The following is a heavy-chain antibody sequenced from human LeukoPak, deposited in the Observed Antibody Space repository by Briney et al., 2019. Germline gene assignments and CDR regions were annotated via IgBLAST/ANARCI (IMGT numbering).Heavy chain of an antibody. V-gene: IGHV3-74*03. CDR3: ARGGMGSNDFVKYYYYNLDV. Sequence: GGSLRLSYSASGFAFGTYWMHWVRQVPGKGLEWLSRVDTDGSSTTYAVSVRGRFTISRDNAKNTLYLQMNSLRAEDTAVYYCARGGMGSNDFVKYYYYNLDVWGKGTTVTVSS. D-gene: IGHD3-16*01. J-gene: IGHJ6*04. CDR1: GFAFGTYW. CDR2: VDTDGSST.